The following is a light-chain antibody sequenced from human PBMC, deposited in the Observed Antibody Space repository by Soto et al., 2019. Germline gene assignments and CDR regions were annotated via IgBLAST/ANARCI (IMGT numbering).Light chain of an antibody. CDR1: QSVSSY. CDR3: QQRSNWPRLT. J-gene: IGKJ4*01. CDR2: DAS. Sequence: EIVLTQSPATLSLSPGERATLSCRASQSVSSYLAWYQQKPGQAPRLLIYDASNRATGIPARFSGSGSGTDFTLTISSLEPEDLAVYYCQQRSNWPRLTFGGGTKG. V-gene: IGKV3-11*01.